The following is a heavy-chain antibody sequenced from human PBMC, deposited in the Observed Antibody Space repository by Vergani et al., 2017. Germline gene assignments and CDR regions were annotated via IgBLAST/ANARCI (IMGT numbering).Heavy chain of an antibody. V-gene: IGHV3-23*01. J-gene: IGHJ4*02. CDR3: AKGDSIAVAGLVDY. CDR2: IRGSGGST. Sequence: EVQLLESGGGLVQPGGSLRLSCAASGFTFSSYAMSWVRQAPGKGLEWVSAIRGSGGSTYYADSVEGRFTISRDNSKNTLYLQMNSLRAEDTAVYYCAKGDSIAVAGLVDYWGQGTLVTVSS. D-gene: IGHD6-19*01. CDR1: GFTFSSYA.